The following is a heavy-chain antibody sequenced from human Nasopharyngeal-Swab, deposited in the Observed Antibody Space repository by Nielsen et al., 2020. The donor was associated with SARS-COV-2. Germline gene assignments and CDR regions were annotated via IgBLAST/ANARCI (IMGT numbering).Heavy chain of an antibody. D-gene: IGHD7-27*01. CDR1: GGSFSGYY. Sequence: SEILSLTCAVYGGSFSGYYWSWIRQPPGKGLEWIGEINHSGSTNYNPSLKSRVTISVDTSKNQFSLKLSSVTAADTAVYYCARGPWGSYYFDYWDQGTLVTVSS. V-gene: IGHV4-34*01. CDR3: ARGPWGSYYFDY. J-gene: IGHJ4*02. CDR2: INHSGST.